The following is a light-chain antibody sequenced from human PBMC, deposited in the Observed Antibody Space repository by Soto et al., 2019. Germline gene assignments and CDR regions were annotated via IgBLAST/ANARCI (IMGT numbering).Light chain of an antibody. Sequence: DIQMTQSPSSLSASVGDRVTITCRASQSMKTYLNWYQQKPGQAPKLLIYAASTLQTGVPSRFSGSGSGTDFTITISSLQPEDVATYYCQQAYSSPITFGQGTRVEIK. J-gene: IGKJ1*01. V-gene: IGKV1-39*01. CDR2: AAS. CDR1: QSMKTY. CDR3: QQAYSSPIT.